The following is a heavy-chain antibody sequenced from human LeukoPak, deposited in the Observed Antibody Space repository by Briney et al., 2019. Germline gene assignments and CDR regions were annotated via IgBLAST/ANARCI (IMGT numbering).Heavy chain of an antibody. J-gene: IGHJ6*03. CDR1: GGSISSYY. CDR2: VYYSGGT. CDR3: ARGGYYTLEYYYYMEV. D-gene: IGHD3-3*01. V-gene: IGHV4-59*01. Sequence: ASETLSLTCAISGGSISSYYWSWIRQPPGKGLEWIGYVYYSGGTDYNPSLKSRVTISVDTSKNQFSLKLNSVTAADTAVYYCARGGYYTLEYYYYMEVWGKGTTVTVSS.